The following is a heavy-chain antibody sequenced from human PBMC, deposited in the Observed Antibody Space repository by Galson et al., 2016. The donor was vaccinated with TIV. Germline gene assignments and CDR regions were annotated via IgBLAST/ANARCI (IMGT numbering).Heavy chain of an antibody. CDR1: GASVSSGNYY. Sequence: SETLSLTCTVSGASVSSGNYYWTWIRQSPGKGLECMGYIFSSGSTKYNPSLKSRVTISADTSKNQFSLKLSSVTAADTAVYYCTRDSWTSGYNSALDAFDFWGQGTMVTVSS. D-gene: IGHD6-19*01. V-gene: IGHV4-61*01. J-gene: IGHJ3*01. CDR3: TRDSWTSGYNSALDAFDF. CDR2: IFSSGST.